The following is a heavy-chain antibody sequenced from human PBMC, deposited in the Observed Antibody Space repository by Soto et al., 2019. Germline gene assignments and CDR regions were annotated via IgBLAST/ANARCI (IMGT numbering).Heavy chain of an antibody. V-gene: IGHV1-3*01. CDR1: GYMFTKSA. Sequence: QVHLVQSGAEVKKPGASVKVSCKASGYMFTKSAMHWVRQAPGQRLEWMGWISGDSGNTKYSPKLQDRVTITRDTSASTAYMELSSLRSEDTALYYCARDGVAAGNINFDYWGQGRLVTVSS. CDR2: ISGDSGNT. CDR3: ARDGVAAGNINFDY. D-gene: IGHD6-19*01. J-gene: IGHJ4*03.